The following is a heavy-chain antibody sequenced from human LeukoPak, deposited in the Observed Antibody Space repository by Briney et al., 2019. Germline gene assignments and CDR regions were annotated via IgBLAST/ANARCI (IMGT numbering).Heavy chain of an antibody. CDR3: ARDTGGWLQH. D-gene: IGHD6-19*01. J-gene: IGHJ1*01. Sequence: GGSLRLSCAASGFTFSSYAMHWVRQAPGKGLEWVAVISYDGSNKYYADSVKGRFTISRDNSKNTLYLQMNSLRAEDTAVYYCARDTGGWLQHWGQGTLVTVSS. V-gene: IGHV3-30*04. CDR1: GFTFSSYA. CDR2: ISYDGSNK.